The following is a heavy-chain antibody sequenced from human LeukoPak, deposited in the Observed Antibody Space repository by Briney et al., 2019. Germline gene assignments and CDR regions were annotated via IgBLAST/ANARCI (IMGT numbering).Heavy chain of an antibody. CDR3: ARLGYASAWSYWYFDL. CDR1: GFTFNTVW. D-gene: IGHD6-19*01. J-gene: IGHJ2*01. V-gene: IGHV3-7*01. CDR2: IKGDGSEK. Sequence: AGGSLRLSCAASGFTFNTVWMTWVRPAPGKGLEWVANIKGDGSEKSYADSVRGRFTISRDNAQNSLFLQMNMLRVEDTAIYYCARLGYASAWSYWYFDLWGRGTLVTVSS.